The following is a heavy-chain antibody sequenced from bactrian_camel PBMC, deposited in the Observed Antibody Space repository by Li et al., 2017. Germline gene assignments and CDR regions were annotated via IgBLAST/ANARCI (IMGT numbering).Heavy chain of an antibody. CDR3: AARDSRNICYIGAPWTDFGY. CDR2: INRDGTT. J-gene: IGHJ6*01. CDR1: RRINC. Sequence: HVQLVESGGDSVQAGGSLQLSCVASRRINCMGWFRRQAPGEKREGVAAINRDGTTSYADSVRGRFTVSQDDANNTVHLQMNDLKPEDTAMYCCAARDSRNICYIGAPWTDFGYRGQGTQVTVS. V-gene: IGHV3S53*01. D-gene: IGHD4*01.